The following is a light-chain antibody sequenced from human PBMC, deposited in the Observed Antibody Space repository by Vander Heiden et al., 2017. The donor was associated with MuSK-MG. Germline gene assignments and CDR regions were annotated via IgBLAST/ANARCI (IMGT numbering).Light chain of an antibody. Sequence: DIQMTQSPSSLSASVGDIVTITCRANQDISNSLAWYQQKPDKAPNLLVYAAYRLESGVPTRFSGSGSGTYYTLTISILHPEDLATYYCQQEDSTPLTFGGGTKVEIK. CDR2: AAY. J-gene: IGKJ4*01. CDR3: QQEDSTPLT. V-gene: IGKV1-NL1*01. CDR1: QDISNS.